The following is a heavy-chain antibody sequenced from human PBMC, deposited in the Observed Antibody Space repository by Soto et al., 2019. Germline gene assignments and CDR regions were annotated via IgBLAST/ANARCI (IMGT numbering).Heavy chain of an antibody. V-gene: IGHV1-8*01. J-gene: IGHJ4*02. D-gene: IGHD3-3*01. Sequence: ASVKVSCKAPGYTFTSYDINWVRQATGQGLEWMGWMNPNSGNTGYAQKFQGRVTMTRNTSISTAYMELSSLRSEDTAVYYCARGAPITIFGVAPYYFDYWGQGTLVTVSS. CDR2: MNPNSGNT. CDR1: GYTFTSYD. CDR3: ARGAPITIFGVAPYYFDY.